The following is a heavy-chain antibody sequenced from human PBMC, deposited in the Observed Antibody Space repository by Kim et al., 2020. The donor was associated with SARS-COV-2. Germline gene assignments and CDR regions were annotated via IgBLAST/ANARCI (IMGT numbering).Heavy chain of an antibody. V-gene: IGHV1-69*04. D-gene: IGHD3-22*01. CDR3: AGDYYDSSGYFVFDY. Sequence: QKIQCRVTITAEKSTSTAYMELSSLRSEDTAVYYCAGDYYDSSGYFVFDYWGQGTLVTVSS. J-gene: IGHJ4*02.